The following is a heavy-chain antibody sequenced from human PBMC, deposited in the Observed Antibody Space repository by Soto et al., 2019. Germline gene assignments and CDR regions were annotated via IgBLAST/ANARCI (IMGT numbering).Heavy chain of an antibody. CDR2: ISYDGSNK. CDR3: AKDADAYCGGDCYSPYSSHFDY. D-gene: IGHD2-21*02. Sequence: GRSLRLSCAASGFPFSSYGMNWARQAPGKGLEWAAAISYDGSNKYYADSVKGRFTISRDNSKNTLYLQMNSLRAEDTAVYYCAKDADAYCGGDCYSPYSSHFDYWGQGTLVTVSS. CDR1: GFPFSSYG. V-gene: IGHV3-30*18. J-gene: IGHJ4*01.